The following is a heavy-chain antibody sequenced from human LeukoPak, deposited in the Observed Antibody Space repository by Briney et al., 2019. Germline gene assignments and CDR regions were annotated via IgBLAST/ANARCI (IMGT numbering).Heavy chain of an antibody. D-gene: IGHD3-22*01. CDR1: GYTLTELS. Sequence: ASVKVSCKVSGYTLTELSMHWVRQAPGKGLEWMGGFDPEDGETIYAQKFQGRVTMTEDTSTDTAYMELSSPRSEDTAVYYCATDIYWRSGYYSDYWGQGTLVTVSS. V-gene: IGHV1-24*01. CDR2: FDPEDGET. CDR3: ATDIYWRSGYYSDY. J-gene: IGHJ4*02.